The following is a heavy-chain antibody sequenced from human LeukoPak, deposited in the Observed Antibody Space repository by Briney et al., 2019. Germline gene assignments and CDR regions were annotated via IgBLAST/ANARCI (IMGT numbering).Heavy chain of an antibody. Sequence: SQTLSLTCTVSGDSVSSGNYFWNWFRQPAGKGLEWIGRIYRSGTTNYNPSLKSRVTMSVDTSKNQFSLKLSSVTAADTAVYYCARASLRSSLWFDAFDIWGQGTMVTVSS. V-gene: IGHV4-61*02. D-gene: IGHD3-10*01. CDR3: ARASLRSSLWFDAFDI. J-gene: IGHJ3*02. CDR1: GDSVSSGNYF. CDR2: IYRSGTT.